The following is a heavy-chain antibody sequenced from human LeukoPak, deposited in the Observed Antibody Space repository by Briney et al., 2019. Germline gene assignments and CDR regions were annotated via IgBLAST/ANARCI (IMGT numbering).Heavy chain of an antibody. CDR3: ARHGTTGFDY. Sequence: SETLSLTCTVSGGSISSYYWSWIRQPPGKGLEWIGCIYYSGSTNYNPSLKSRVTISVDTSKNQFSLKLSSVTAADTAVYYCARHGTTGFDYWGQGTLVTVSS. V-gene: IGHV4-59*08. D-gene: IGHD1-7*01. CDR2: IYYSGST. J-gene: IGHJ4*02. CDR1: GGSISSYY.